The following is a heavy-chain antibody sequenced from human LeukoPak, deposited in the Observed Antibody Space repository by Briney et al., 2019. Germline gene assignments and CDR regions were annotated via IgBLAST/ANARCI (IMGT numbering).Heavy chain of an antibody. Sequence: GGSLRLSCVASGFTFSSYALHWVRQAPGKGLEWVAVISHDGSNKYFADSVKGRFTISRDNSKNSLYLQMNSLRAEDTAVYYCARGWYSSGWRSGAFDIWGQGTMVTVSS. J-gene: IGHJ3*02. V-gene: IGHV3-30-3*01. D-gene: IGHD6-19*01. CDR2: ISHDGSNK. CDR1: GFTFSSYA. CDR3: ARGWYSSGWRSGAFDI.